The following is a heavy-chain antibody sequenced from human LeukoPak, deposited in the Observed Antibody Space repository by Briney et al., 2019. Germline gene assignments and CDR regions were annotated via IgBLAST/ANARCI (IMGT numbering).Heavy chain of an antibody. CDR3: ARLVVVVTANWFDP. CDR2: IKEDGSEK. D-gene: IGHD2-21*02. J-gene: IGHJ5*02. CDR1: GFTFSTYW. Sequence: GGSLRLSSAASGFTFSTYWMSWVRQAPGKGLEWVANIKEDGSEKYYVDSVKGRFTISRDNAKNSLYLQMNSLRADDTAVYYCARLVVVVTANWFDPWGQGTLVTVSS. V-gene: IGHV3-7*01.